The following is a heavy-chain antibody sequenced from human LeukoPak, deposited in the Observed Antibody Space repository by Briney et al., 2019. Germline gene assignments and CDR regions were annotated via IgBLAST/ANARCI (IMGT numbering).Heavy chain of an antibody. CDR2: IIPIFGIA. V-gene: IGHV1-69*02. Sequence: GSSVKVSCKASGGTFSSYTISWVRQAPGQGLEWMGRIIPIFGIANYAQKFQGRVTITADKSTSTAYMELSSLRSEDTAVYYCARVVVPAAPLPGMDVWGQGTTVTVSS. D-gene: IGHD2-2*01. CDR3: ARVVVPAAPLPGMDV. CDR1: GGTFSSYT. J-gene: IGHJ6*02.